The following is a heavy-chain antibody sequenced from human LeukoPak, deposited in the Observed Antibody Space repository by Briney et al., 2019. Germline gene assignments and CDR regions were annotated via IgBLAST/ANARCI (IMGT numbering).Heavy chain of an antibody. V-gene: IGHV3-13*01. D-gene: IGHD4-17*01. J-gene: IGHJ4*02. Sequence: GGSLRLSCAASGFTFSNYDMHWVRQATGKGLEWVSGIGTAGDTYYPDSVKGRFTISRENAKNSLYLQMNSLRAEDTAVYYSARDRPDYGAERFAYWGQGTLVTVSS. CDR1: GFTFSNYD. CDR3: ARDRPDYGAERFAY. CDR2: IGTAGDT.